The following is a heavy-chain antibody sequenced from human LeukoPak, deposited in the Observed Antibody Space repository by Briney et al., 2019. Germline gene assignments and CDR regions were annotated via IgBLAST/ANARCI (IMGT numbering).Heavy chain of an antibody. D-gene: IGHD2-2*01. Sequence: SETLSLTCTVSGGSISSYYWSWIRQPPGKGLEWIGSIYYSGSTYYNPSLKSRVTISVDTSKNQFSLKLSSVTAADTAVYYCARDRRCSSTSCSYGMDVWGQGTTVTVSS. CDR2: IYYSGST. CDR1: GGSISSYY. CDR3: ARDRRCSSTSCSYGMDV. J-gene: IGHJ6*02. V-gene: IGHV4-59*05.